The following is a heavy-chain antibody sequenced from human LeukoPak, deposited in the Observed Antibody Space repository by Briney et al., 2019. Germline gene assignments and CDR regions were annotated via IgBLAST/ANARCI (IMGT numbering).Heavy chain of an antibody. V-gene: IGHV1-69*04. CDR3: ARLYCSSTSCYQDY. J-gene: IGHJ4*02. CDR1: GGTFSSYA. Sequence: SVKVSCKASGGTFSSYAISWVRQAPGQGLEWMGRIIPIFGIANYAQKFQGRVTITADKSTSTAYMELSSLRSEDAAVYYCARLYCSSTSCYQDYWGQGTLVTVSS. D-gene: IGHD2-2*01. CDR2: IIPIFGIA.